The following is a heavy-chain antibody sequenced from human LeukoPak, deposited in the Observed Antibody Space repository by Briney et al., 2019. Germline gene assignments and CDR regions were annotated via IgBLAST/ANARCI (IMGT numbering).Heavy chain of an antibody. V-gene: IGHV3-7*01. J-gene: IGHJ6*02. CDR1: GFTFSSYW. D-gene: IGHD6-19*01. CDR2: IKQDGSEK. Sequence: GGSLRLSCAASGFTFSSYWMSWVRQAPGEGLEGVANIKQDGSEKYYVDSVKGRFTISRDNAKNSLYLQMNSLRAEDTAVYYCARDPGSSGWMLYYYYGMDVGGQGTTVTVS. CDR3: ARDPGSSGWMLYYYYGMDV.